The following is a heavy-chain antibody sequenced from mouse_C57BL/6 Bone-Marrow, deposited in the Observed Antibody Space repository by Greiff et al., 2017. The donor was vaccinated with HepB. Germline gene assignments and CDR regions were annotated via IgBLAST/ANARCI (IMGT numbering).Heavy chain of an antibody. Sequence: VQLQQPGAELVKPGASVKLSCKASGYTFTSYWMQWVKQRPGQGLEWIGEIDPSDSYTNYNQKFKGKATLTVDTSSSTAYMQLSSLTSEDSAVYCCAREELFYAMDYWGQGTSVTVSS. V-gene: IGHV1-50*01. CDR2: IDPSDSYT. CDR3: AREELFYAMDY. CDR1: GYTFTSYW. J-gene: IGHJ4*01.